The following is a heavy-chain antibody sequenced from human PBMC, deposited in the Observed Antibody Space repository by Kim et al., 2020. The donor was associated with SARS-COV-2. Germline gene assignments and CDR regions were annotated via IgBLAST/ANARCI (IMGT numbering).Heavy chain of an antibody. J-gene: IGHJ4*02. D-gene: IGHD3-10*01. V-gene: IGHV4-34*01. Sequence: YKPSLKNRVTISVKTSQNQFALQMSSVTAADRAVYYCARGTRLWGYYFDYWGQGTLVTVSS. CDR3: ARGTRLWGYYFDY.